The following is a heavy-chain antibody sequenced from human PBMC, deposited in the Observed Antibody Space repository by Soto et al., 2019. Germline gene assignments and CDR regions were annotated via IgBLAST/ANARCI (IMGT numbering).Heavy chain of an antibody. J-gene: IGHJ6*02. D-gene: IGHD6-13*01. CDR2: MNPNSGNT. Sequence: QVQLVQSGAEVKKPGASVKVSCKASGYTFTSYDINWVRQATGQGLEWMGWMNPNSGNTGYAQKFQGRVTMTRNTSISTAYMELSSLRFEDMAVYYCARGRYSSSWGPYGMDLWGQGTTVTVSS. V-gene: IGHV1-8*01. CDR3: ARGRYSSSWGPYGMDL. CDR1: GYTFTSYD.